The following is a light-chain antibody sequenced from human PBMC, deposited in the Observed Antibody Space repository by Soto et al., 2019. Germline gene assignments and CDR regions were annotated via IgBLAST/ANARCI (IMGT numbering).Light chain of an antibody. CDR2: EVT. CDR3: SSYTSSSTYV. Sequence: QSALTQPASVSGSPGQSITISCTGTSSDVGGYNYVSWYQLHPGKAPKLMIYEVTTRPSGISSRFSGSKSGNTASLTISGLQAEDEADYYCSSYTSSSTYVFGTGTKLTVL. CDR1: SSDVGGYNY. J-gene: IGLJ1*01. V-gene: IGLV2-14*01.